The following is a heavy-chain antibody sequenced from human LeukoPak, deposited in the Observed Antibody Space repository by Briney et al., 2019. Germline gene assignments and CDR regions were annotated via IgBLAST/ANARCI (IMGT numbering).Heavy chain of an antibody. CDR1: GGSISSSSYY. Sequence: KASETLSLTCTVSGGSISSSSYYWGWIRQPPGKGLEWIGSIYYSGSTYYNPSLKSRVTISVDMSKNQFSLKLSSVTAADTAVYYCARDIRNGYNLHWFDPWGQGTLVTVSS. V-gene: IGHV4-39*07. D-gene: IGHD5-24*01. CDR3: ARDIRNGYNLHWFDP. CDR2: IYYSGST. J-gene: IGHJ5*02.